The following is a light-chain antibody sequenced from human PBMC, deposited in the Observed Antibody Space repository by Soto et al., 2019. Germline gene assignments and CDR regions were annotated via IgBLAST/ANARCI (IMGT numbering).Light chain of an antibody. CDR3: QQYVHWPPGT. CDR2: DTS. Sequence: EVGLSQSPGTLSLSPGERATLSCRASQSVSSSYLAWYQQKPGQVPRLLIYDTSTRAPGIAARFSGSGSGTEFTLTISSLQSEDVAVYYCQQYVHWPPGTFGQGTKVDIK. CDR1: QSVSSSY. V-gene: IGKV3-15*01. J-gene: IGKJ1*01.